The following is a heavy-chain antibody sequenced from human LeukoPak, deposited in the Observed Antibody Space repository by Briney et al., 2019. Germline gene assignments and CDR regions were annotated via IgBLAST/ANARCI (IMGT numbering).Heavy chain of an antibody. V-gene: IGHV3-66*01. CDR2: IYSGGDT. J-gene: IGHJ4*02. D-gene: IGHD2-8*01. CDR3: TADAPAGCKLDY. Sequence: GGSLRLSCAASGFTVSNNYMNWVRQAPGKGLEWVSVIYSGGDTFYADSVKGRFTISRDNSKNKLYLQMNNLRAEDTAVYYCTADAPAGCKLDYRGQGTLVTVSS. CDR1: GFTVSNNY.